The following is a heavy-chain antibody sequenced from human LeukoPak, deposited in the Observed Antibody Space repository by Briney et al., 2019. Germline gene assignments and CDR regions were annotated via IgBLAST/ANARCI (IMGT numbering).Heavy chain of an antibody. CDR1: GYSISSGYY. CDR3: ARDSGTIPRGGSDNWFDP. J-gene: IGHJ5*02. V-gene: IGHV4-38-2*02. D-gene: IGHD2-15*01. Sequence: SETLSLTCAVSGYSISSGYYWGWIRQPPGKGLEWIGSIYHSGSTYYNPSLKSRVTISVDTSKNQFSLKLSSVTAADTAVYYCARDSGTIPRGGSDNWFDPWGQGTLVTVSS. CDR2: IYHSGST.